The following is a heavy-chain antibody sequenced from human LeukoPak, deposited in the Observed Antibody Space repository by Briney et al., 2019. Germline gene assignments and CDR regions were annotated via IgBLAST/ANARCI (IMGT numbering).Heavy chain of an antibody. CDR1: GDSFSGYY. Sequence: SETLSLTCAVYGDSFSGYYWSWIRQPPGKGLEWIAEINHRGTTHYNPSLKSRVSISADTSKNQFSLHLDSVTAADTAVYYYARSWAGMYYPFYYFDYWGQGTLVSVSS. CDR2: INHRGTT. D-gene: IGHD1-26*01. CDR3: ARSWAGMYYPFYYFDY. V-gene: IGHV4-34*01. J-gene: IGHJ4*02.